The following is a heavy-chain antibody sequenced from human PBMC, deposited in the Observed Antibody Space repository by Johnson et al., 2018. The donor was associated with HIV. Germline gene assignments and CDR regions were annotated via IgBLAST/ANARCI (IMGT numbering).Heavy chain of an antibody. CDR1: GFTVSSNY. J-gene: IGHJ3*02. CDR2: IYSGGST. V-gene: IGHV3-66*01. Sequence: VLLVESGGGLVQPGGSLRLSCAASGFTVSSNYMSWVRQAPGKGLEWVSVIYSGGSTYYADSVKGRFTISRDNSKNTLYLQMNSLRAEDTAVYYCVTLVVAPPFDIWGQRTMVTVSS. D-gene: IGHD2-15*01. CDR3: VTLVVAPPFDI.